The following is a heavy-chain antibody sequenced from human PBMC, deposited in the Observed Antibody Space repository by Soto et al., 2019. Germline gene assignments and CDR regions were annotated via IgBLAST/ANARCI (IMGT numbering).Heavy chain of an antibody. CDR2: IIPMFGTT. CDR3: ARGSSSRYVWSVVSLNMLLGSSKFVH. J-gene: IGHJ5*02. Sequence: QVQLVQSGAELKKPGSSVKVSCKASGATFSNYTMNWVRQAPGQGLEWVGGIIPMFGTTRTAQKFQGRVTISADESTSTVHLELISLTSVDPAVNYCARGSSSRYVWSVVSLNMLLGSSKFVHGCQGTLGTVA. CDR1: GATFSNYT. V-gene: IGHV1-69*01. D-gene: IGHD6-13*01.